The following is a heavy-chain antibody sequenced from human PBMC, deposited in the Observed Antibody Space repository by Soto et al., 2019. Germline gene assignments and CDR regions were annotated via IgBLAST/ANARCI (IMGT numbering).Heavy chain of an antibody. D-gene: IGHD2-15*01. CDR1: GFTFSSYW. V-gene: IGHV3-74*01. CDR2: INSDGSST. CDR3: VRTSLVVAAATREDY. Sequence: EVQLVESGGGLVQPGGSLRLSCAASGFTFSSYWRHWVRQAPGKGLVWVSRINSDGSSTSYADSVKGRFTISRDNAKNTLYLQMSSLRAEDTAVYYCVRTSLVVAAATREDYWGQGTLVTVSS. J-gene: IGHJ4*02.